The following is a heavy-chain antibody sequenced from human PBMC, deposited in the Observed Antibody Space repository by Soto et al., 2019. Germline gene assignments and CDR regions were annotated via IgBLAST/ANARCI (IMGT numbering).Heavy chain of an antibody. D-gene: IGHD3-3*01. Sequence: GGSLRLSCAASGFTFSSYAMSWVRQAPGKGLEWVSAISGSGGSTYYADSVKGRFTISRDNSKNTLYLQMNSLRAEDTAVYYCAKDGGGFWSGYYSNYYYYGMDVWGQGTTVTVSS. V-gene: IGHV3-23*01. CDR1: GFTFSSYA. CDR2: ISGSGGST. J-gene: IGHJ6*02. CDR3: AKDGGGFWSGYYSNYYYYGMDV.